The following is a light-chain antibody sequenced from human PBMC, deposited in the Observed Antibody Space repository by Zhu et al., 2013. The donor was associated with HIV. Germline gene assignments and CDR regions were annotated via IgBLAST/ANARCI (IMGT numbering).Light chain of an antibody. CDR2: DTS. CDR1: QDISNY. V-gene: IGKV1-33*01. CDR3: QQYGGFPLT. J-gene: IGKJ4*01. Sequence: DIQMTQSPSSLSASVGDRVTITCQASQDISNYVNWYQQKPGEAPKLLMYDTSNLEPGVPSRFSGSRSGTDFAFTISSLQPEDIATFYCQQYGGFPLTFGGRDQGRDQT.